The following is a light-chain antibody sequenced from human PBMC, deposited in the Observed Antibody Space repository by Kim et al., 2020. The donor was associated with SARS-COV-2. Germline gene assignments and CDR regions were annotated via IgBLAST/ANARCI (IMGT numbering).Light chain of an antibody. CDR1: ESLLGSGDGASY. Sequence: PAPRYCDSSESLLGSGDGASYLDWYLQKPGQSPHLLIYGLSYRASGVPDRFSGSGSDTDFTLRISRVEAEDVGVYYCMQRRGPPYTFGQGTKLEI. J-gene: IGKJ2*01. V-gene: IGKV2-40*01. CDR2: GLS. CDR3: MQRRGPPYT.